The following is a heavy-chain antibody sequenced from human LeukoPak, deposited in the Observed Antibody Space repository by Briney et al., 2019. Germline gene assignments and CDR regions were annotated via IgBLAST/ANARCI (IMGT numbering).Heavy chain of an antibody. D-gene: IGHD5-18*01. CDR3: ARRRAGYSYGHDAFDI. CDR1: GGSISSYY. J-gene: IGHJ3*02. Sequence: SETLSLTCTVSGGSISSYYWSWIRQPPGKGLEWIGYIYYSGSTNYNPSLKSRVTISVDTSKNQFSLKLSSVTAADTAVYYCARRRAGYSYGHDAFDIWGQGTMVTVSS. V-gene: IGHV4-59*08. CDR2: IYYSGST.